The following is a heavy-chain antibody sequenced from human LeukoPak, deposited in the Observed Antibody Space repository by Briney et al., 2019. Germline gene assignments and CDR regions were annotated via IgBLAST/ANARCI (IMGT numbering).Heavy chain of an antibody. Sequence: GGSLRLSCAASGFTFSSYGMHWVRQAPGKGLEWVAFIRYDGSNKYYADSVKGRFTISRDNSKNTLYLQMNSLRAEDTAVYYCAKATTSTGTGGDYWGQGTLVTVSS. D-gene: IGHD1-1*01. V-gene: IGHV3-30*02. CDR3: AKATTSTGTGGDY. CDR1: GFTFSSYG. CDR2: IRYDGSNK. J-gene: IGHJ4*02.